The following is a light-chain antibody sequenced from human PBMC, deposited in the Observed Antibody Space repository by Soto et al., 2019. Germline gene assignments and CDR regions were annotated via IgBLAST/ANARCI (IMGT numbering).Light chain of an antibody. V-gene: IGKV3-20*01. CDR3: QQYGSSPPYT. Sequence: EIVMTQSPGXLXLSPGEXXTXXXRASXTXXXNFLGWYQQKPGQPPRLLIFAASRRATGIPDRFSGSGSGTDFTLTISRLEPGDFGVYYCQQYGSSPPYTFGQGTKLDIK. CDR1: XTXXXNF. CDR2: AAS. J-gene: IGKJ2*01.